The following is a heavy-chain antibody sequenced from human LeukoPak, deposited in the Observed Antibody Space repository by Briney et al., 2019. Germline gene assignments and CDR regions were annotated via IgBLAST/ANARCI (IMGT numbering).Heavy chain of an antibody. CDR2: INHSGST. CDR3: ARDRSYGLLTYYFDY. CDR1: GRSFSGYY. Sequence: PSETLSLTCAVYGRSFSGYYWSWIRQPPGKELEWIGEINHSGSTNYNPSLKSRVTISVDTSKNQFSLKLSSVTAADTAVYYCARDRSYGLLTYYFDYWGQGTLVTVSS. V-gene: IGHV4-34*01. J-gene: IGHJ4*02. D-gene: IGHD5-18*01.